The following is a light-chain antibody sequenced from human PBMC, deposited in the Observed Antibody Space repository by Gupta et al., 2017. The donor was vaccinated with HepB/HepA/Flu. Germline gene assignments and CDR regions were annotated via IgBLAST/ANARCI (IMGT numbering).Light chain of an antibody. J-gene: IGKJ2*01. Sequence: EIVLTQSPATLSLSPGERATLSCRASQSVSSYLAWSQQKPGQAPRLLIYDAANRATGIPARFIGSGSGTDFTLTISSLEPEDFAVDYCQQRSNWPPYTFGQGTKLEIK. CDR1: QSVSSY. CDR2: DAA. CDR3: QQRSNWPPYT. V-gene: IGKV3-11*01.